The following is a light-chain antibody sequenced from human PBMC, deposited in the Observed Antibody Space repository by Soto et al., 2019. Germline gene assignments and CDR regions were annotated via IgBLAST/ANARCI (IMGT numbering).Light chain of an antibody. CDR2: EVS. CDR1: SSDVGGYNY. J-gene: IGLJ3*02. V-gene: IGLV2-8*01. CDR3: SSYAGSNKV. Sequence: QSVLTQPPSASGSPGQSVTISCTGTSSDVGGYNYVSWYQQHPGKAPKLMIYEVSKRPSGVPDRFSGSKSGNTASLTVSGLAEDDEADYYCSSYAGSNKVFGGGTQLTVL.